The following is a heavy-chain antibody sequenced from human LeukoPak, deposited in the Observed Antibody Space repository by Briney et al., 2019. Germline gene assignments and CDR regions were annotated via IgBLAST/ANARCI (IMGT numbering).Heavy chain of an antibody. J-gene: IGHJ5*02. CDR3: ARSLPYNWFDP. Sequence: GGSLRLSCAASGFTFSSYWMHWVRQAPGKGLVWVSRINSDGNSANYAYSVKGRFTISRDNAKNTLYLQMNSLRANDTAVYYCARSLPYNWFDPWGQGTLVTVSS. CDR2: INSDGNSA. CDR1: GFTFSSYW. V-gene: IGHV3-74*01.